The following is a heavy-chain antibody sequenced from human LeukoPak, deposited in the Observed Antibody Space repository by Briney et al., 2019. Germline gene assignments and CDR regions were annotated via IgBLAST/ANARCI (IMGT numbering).Heavy chain of an antibody. V-gene: IGHV3-30*18. J-gene: IGHJ4*02. CDR1: GFTFSSYG. CDR2: ISYDGRNK. D-gene: IGHD4-4*01. CDR3: SKATPPRDGSNPDY. Sequence: GGSLRLSCAASGFTFSSYGMHWVRQAPGKGLEWVAVISYDGRNKYYADSVKGRFTISRDNSKNTLHLQMNSLRGEGTAVYYCSKATPPRDGSNPDYWGQGTLVTVSS.